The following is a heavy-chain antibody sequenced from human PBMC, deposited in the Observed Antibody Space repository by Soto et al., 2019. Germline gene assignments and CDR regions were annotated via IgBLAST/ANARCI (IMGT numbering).Heavy chain of an antibody. J-gene: IGHJ6*02. V-gene: IGHV3-23*01. Sequence: VGSLRLSCAASGFTFSSYAMSWVRQAPGKGLEWVSAISGSGGSTYYADSVKGRFTISRDNSKNTLYLQMNSLRAEDTAVYYCAKEDLSSTRLQYYYYYGMDVWGQGTTVTVSS. CDR2: ISGSGGST. D-gene: IGHD2-2*01. CDR3: AKEDLSSTRLQYYYYYGMDV. CDR1: GFTFSSYA.